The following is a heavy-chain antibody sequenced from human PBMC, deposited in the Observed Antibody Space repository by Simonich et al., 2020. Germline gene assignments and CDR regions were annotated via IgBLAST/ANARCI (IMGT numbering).Heavy chain of an antibody. CDR3: ARDRYCSGGSCYYFDY. Sequence: QVQLVESGGGVVQPGRSLRLSCAASGFTFSSYAMHWVRQAPGKGLEWVAVIWYDGSNKYYADSVKGRFTISRDNSKNTLYLQMNSLRAEDTAVYYCARDRYCSGGSCYYFDYWGQGTLVTVSS. CDR2: IWYDGSNK. CDR1: GFTFSSYA. V-gene: IGHV3-33*01. J-gene: IGHJ4*02. D-gene: IGHD2-15*01.